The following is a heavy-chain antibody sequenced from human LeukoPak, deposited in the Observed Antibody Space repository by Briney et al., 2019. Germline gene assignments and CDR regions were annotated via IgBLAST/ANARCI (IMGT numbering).Heavy chain of an antibody. J-gene: IGHJ4*02. CDR1: GFTLGGHD. D-gene: IGHD5-18*01. V-gene: IGHV3-13*01. CDR3: VREARGYHYTYFDY. Sequence: GGSLRLSCTASGFTLGGHDMHWVRQTTGDGLEWVAAVSAGHHAFYAGSVKGRSTVSREDAKNSLYLQMNSLRAGDTAVYYCVREARGYHYTYFDYWGQGSLVTVSS. CDR2: VSAGHHA.